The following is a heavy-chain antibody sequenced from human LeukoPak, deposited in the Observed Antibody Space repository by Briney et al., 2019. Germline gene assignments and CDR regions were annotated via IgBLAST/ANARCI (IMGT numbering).Heavy chain of an antibody. CDR2: ISYDGSNK. CDR3: ARVKQQLVRLLSRDATYYYYYYMDV. D-gene: IGHD6-13*01. V-gene: IGHV3-30*03. J-gene: IGHJ6*03. Sequence: GGSLRLSCAASGFTFSSYGMHWVRQAPGKGLEWVAVISYDGSNKYYADSVKGRFTISRDNSKNTLYLQMNSLRAEDTAVYYCARVKQQLVRLLSRDATYYYYYYMDVWGEGTTVTVSS. CDR1: GFTFSSYG.